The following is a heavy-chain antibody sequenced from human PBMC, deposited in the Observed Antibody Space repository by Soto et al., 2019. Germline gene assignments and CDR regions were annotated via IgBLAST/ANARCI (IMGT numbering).Heavy chain of an antibody. J-gene: IGHJ4*02. D-gene: IGHD3-3*01. CDR3: AHRVLRTVFGLVTTTAIYFDF. Sequence: QITLNESGPTVVRPTEPLTLTCRFSGFSLTTSGVGVGWIRQSPGKAPEWLALIYWDDDKRYSASLKSRLTSTKDTSNSQVVLTVSDLDPTDTATYYCAHRVLRTVFGLVTTTAIYFDFWGQGTPVAVSS. CDR2: IYWDDDK. CDR1: GFSLTTSGVG. V-gene: IGHV2-5*02.